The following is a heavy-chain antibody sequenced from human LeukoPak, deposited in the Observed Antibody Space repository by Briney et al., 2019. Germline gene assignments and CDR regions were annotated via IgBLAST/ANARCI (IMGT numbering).Heavy chain of an antibody. Sequence: GGSLRLPCAASGFTVSSSHMTWVRQAVGKGLEWVSFIYSGGDTSYADSVKGRFTISRDNSKNTLYLQMNSLRAEDTAVYYCARVYNYVFDYWGQGTLVTVSS. J-gene: IGHJ4*02. CDR1: GFTVSSSH. CDR3: ARVYNYVFDY. D-gene: IGHD3-10*02. CDR2: IYSGGDT. V-gene: IGHV3-53*01.